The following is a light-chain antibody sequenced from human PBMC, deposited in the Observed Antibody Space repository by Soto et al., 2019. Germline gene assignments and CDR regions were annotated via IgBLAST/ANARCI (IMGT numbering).Light chain of an antibody. J-gene: IGKJ4*01. V-gene: IGKV3-11*01. CDR3: QQRSNWPPRLT. Sequence: EIVLTQSPATLSLSPGERATLSCRASQSVSSYLAWYQQKPGQAPRLLIYDASNRATGIPARFSGSVSGTDFPLTSSSLDPEDFAVYYCQQRSNWPPRLTFGGGTKVEIK. CDR2: DAS. CDR1: QSVSSY.